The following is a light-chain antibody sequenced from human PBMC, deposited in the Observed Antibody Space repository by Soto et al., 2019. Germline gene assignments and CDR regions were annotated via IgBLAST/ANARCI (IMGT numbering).Light chain of an antibody. V-gene: IGLV2-14*01. CDR2: EVT. J-gene: IGLJ1*01. CDR1: SSDAGFYKY. CDR3: SSYSSSSIPYV. Sequence: QSVRTQPASVSGAPGQSIAISCTGTSSDAGFYKYVSWYQRHPGKAPKLMIYEVTNRPSGVSDRFSGSKSGNTASLTISGLQAEDEAHYFCSSYSSSSIPYVFGTGTKVTVL.